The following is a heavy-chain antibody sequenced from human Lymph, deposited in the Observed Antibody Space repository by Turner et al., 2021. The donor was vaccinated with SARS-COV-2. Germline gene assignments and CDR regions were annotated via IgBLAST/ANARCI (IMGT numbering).Heavy chain of an antibody. J-gene: IGHJ3*02. Sequence: EVQLVETGGGLIQPGGSLRLSCAAPGFNVSSNYMSWVRQAPGKGLEWVSVIYSGGSTFYADSVRGRFTISRDNSKNTLYLQMNSLRAEDTAVYYCARDNPHDAFDIWGQGTMVTVSS. CDR3: ARDNPHDAFDI. V-gene: IGHV3-53*02. CDR1: GFNVSSNY. CDR2: IYSGGST.